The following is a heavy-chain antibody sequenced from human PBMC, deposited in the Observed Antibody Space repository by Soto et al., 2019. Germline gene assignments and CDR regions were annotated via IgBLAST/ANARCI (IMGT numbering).Heavy chain of an antibody. V-gene: IGHV1-69*06. J-gene: IGHJ4*02. CDR1: GGTYSNYF. D-gene: IGHD3-16*01. Sequence: VQLVQSGAEVKKPGSSVNVSCKASGGTYSNYFIDWVRQAPGQGLEWGGGIIPVFGTPSYAQGFQGSVTITADRSSGTSYMDLTSLTSEDTAGYYCARGPDGPLIVMVPFGIWGQGTSVIVSS. CDR2: IIPVFGTP. CDR3: ARGPDGPLIVMVPFGI.